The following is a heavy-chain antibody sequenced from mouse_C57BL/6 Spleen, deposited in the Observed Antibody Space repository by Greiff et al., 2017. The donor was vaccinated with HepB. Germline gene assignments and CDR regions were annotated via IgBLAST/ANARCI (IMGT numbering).Heavy chain of an antibody. Sequence: EVMLVESGGGLVKPGGSLKLSCAASGFTFSSYAMSWVRQTPEKRLEWVATISDGGSYTYYPDNVKGRFTISRDNAKNNLHLLMSHLKSEDTAMYYCARDYSNYVWYFDVWGTGTTVTVSS. D-gene: IGHD2-5*01. CDR3: ARDYSNYVWYFDV. CDR2: ISDGGSYT. J-gene: IGHJ1*03. V-gene: IGHV5-4*01. CDR1: GFTFSSYA.